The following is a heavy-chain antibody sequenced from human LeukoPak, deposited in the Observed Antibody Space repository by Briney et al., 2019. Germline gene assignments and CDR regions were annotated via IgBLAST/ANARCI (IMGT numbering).Heavy chain of an antibody. CDR2: GYYSGST. J-gene: IGHJ4*02. Sequence: PSETLSVTCSVSGGSVGSSSYYWGWIRQSPGEGLEWIGSGYYSGSTYYKPSLKSRLTISVDTSKNQFSMKLRSVTAADTAVYFFVRQPDFCDSAGYKGYYMDSWGKAIGVPVSS. V-gene: IGHV4-39*01. CDR1: GGSVGSSSYY. CDR3: VRQPDFCDSAGYKGYYMDS. D-gene: IGHD3-22*01.